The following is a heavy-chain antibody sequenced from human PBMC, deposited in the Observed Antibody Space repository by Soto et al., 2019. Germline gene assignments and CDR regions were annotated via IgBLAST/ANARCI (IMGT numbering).Heavy chain of an antibody. CDR2: IIPISDTT. J-gene: IGHJ6*02. Sequence: QVQLVQSGAEVKKPGSSVKVSCKASGGTFSSYAISWVRQAPGQGLELMGGIIPISDTTNYAQKFQGRVTITADESTSTAYMELRSLRSEDTAVYYCARSQGSSTSLEILYYYYYGMDVGGQGTTVTVSS. D-gene: IGHD2-2*01. V-gene: IGHV1-69*01. CDR3: ARSQGSSTSLEILYYYYYGMDV. CDR1: GGTFSSYA.